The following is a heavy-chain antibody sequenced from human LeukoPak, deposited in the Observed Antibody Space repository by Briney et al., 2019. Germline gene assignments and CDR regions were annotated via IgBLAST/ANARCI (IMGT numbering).Heavy chain of an antibody. CDR3: AKDMFLMPGSETKFDY. CDR1: GFTFSSYW. J-gene: IGHJ4*02. V-gene: IGHV3-7*03. CDR2: IKQDGSEK. Sequence: PGGSLRLSCAASGFTFSSYWMSWVRQAPGKGLEWVANIKQDGSEKYYVDSVKGRFTISRDNDKNSLYLQMNSLRAEDTALYYCAKDMFLMPGSETKFDYWGQGTLVTVSS. D-gene: IGHD3-10*02.